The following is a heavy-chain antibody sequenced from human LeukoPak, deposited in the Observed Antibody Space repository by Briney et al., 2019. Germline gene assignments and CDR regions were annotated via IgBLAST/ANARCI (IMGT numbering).Heavy chain of an antibody. D-gene: IGHD4-17*01. J-gene: IGHJ4*02. CDR2: IKEDGTEE. V-gene: IGHV3-7*05. CDR3: ARSDYGDHERGFFDY. CDR1: GFTSSSSW. Sequence: GGSLRLSCAASGFTSSSSWMTWVRQAPGKGLEWVAHIKEDGTEEYYVDSVKGRFTISRDNAKNSLYLQMNSLRAEDTAVYYCARSDYGDHERGFFDYWGQGTLVTVSS.